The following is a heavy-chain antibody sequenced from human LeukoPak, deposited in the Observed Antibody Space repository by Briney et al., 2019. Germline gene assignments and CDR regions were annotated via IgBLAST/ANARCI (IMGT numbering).Heavy chain of an antibody. CDR1: GGSISSSSYY. CDR3: ATTRSNDFWSGYPYY. J-gene: IGHJ4*02. Sequence: PSETLSLTCTVSGGSISSSSYYWGWIRQPPGKGLEWIGSIYYSGSTYYNPSLKSRVTISVDTSKNQFSLKLSSVTAADTAVYYCATTRSNDFWSGYPYYWGQGTLVTVSS. V-gene: IGHV4-39*01. CDR2: IYYSGST. D-gene: IGHD3-3*01.